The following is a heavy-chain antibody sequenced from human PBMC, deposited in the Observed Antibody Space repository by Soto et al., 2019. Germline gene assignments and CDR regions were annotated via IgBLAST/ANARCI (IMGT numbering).Heavy chain of an antibody. CDR3: ARGRIWLDY. V-gene: IGHV4-59*01. J-gene: IGHJ4*02. CDR1: GGSISSYC. CDR2: IYYSGST. D-gene: IGHD2-15*01. Sequence: PSETLSLTCTVSGGSISSYCWSWIRQPPGKGLEWIGYIYYSGSTNYNPSLKSRVTISVDTSKNQFSLKLSSVTAADTAVYYCARGRIWLDYWGQGTLVTVSS.